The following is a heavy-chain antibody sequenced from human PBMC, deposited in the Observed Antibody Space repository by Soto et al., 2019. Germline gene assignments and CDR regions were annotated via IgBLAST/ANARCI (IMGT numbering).Heavy chain of an antibody. CDR1: GFTFGNYA. CDR2: ISGAGGST. D-gene: IGHD2-21*02. Sequence: DVQLLESGGGLVQPGGSLRLACAASGFTFGNYAINWVRLAPGKGLEWVSGISGAGGSTYYADSVKGRFTIYRDTSKNTVFLQMNGMRADDTAVYYCAKGFIVVVTVLRPDDAFDVWGQGIMVTVSS. J-gene: IGHJ3*01. CDR3: AKGFIVVVTVLRPDDAFDV. V-gene: IGHV3-23*01.